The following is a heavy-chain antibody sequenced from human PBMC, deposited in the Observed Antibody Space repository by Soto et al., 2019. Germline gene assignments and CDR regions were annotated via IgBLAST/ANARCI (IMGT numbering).Heavy chain of an antibody. CDR1: GGSISSYY. D-gene: IGHD6-13*01. J-gene: IGHJ5*02. CDR2: IYYSGST. Sequence: SETLSLTCTVSGGSISSYYWSWIRQPPGKGLERIGYIYYSGSTNYNPSLKSRVTISVDTSKNQFSLKLSSVTAADTAVYYCARGARIAAAGVWFDPWGQGTLVTVSS. V-gene: IGHV4-59*01. CDR3: ARGARIAAAGVWFDP.